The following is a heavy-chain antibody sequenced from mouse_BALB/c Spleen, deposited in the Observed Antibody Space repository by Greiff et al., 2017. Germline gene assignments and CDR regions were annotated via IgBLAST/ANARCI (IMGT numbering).Heavy chain of an antibody. D-gene: IGHD6-1*01. J-gene: IGHJ2*01. Sequence: VKLMESGPELVRPGVSVKISCKGSGYTFTDYAMHWVKQSHAKSLEWIGVISTYYGNTNYNQKFKGKATMTVDKSSSTAYMELARLTSEDSAIYYCARAADFDYWGQGTTLTVSS. CDR1: GYTFTDYA. CDR3: ARAADFDY. CDR2: ISTYYGNT. V-gene: IGHV1-67*01.